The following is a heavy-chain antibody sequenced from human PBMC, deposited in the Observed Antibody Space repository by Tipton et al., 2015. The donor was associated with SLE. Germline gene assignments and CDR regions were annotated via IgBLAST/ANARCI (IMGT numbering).Heavy chain of an antibody. CDR3: AKTLAGATPGRYQSYWYFDL. D-gene: IGHD1-1*01. CDR2: IYTSGKT. Sequence: TLSLTCTVSGGAISSGGHYWSWIRQPAGKGLEWIGRIYTSGKTVYNPSLKSRVTISMDLSNNQFSVNLSSVTASDTAVYYCAKTLAGATPGRYQSYWYFDLWGRGLRVIVSS. V-gene: IGHV4-61*02. CDR1: GGAISSGGHY. J-gene: IGHJ2*01.